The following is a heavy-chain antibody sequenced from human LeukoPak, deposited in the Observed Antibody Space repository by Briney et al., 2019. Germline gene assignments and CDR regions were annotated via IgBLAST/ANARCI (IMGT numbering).Heavy chain of an antibody. V-gene: IGHV4-61*05. J-gene: IGHJ4*02. Sequence: TSETLSLTCTVSGGSISNNRYFWGWVRQSPGTGLEWIGYIYYSGSTNYNPSLKSRVTISVDTSKNQFSLKLSSVTAADTAVYYCARTAHDSSGSIYFDYWGQGTLVTVSS. D-gene: IGHD3-22*01. CDR1: GGSISNNRYF. CDR2: IYYSGST. CDR3: ARTAHDSSGSIYFDY.